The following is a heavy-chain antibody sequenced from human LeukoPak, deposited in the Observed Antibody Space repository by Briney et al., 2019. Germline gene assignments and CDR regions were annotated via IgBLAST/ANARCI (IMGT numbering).Heavy chain of an antibody. D-gene: IGHD6-6*01. CDR3: ARARYYKGARPDDAYDI. Sequence: ASVKVFCKASGYTFTSYGISWVRQAPGQGLEWMGWISGYNGNTNYAQKLQGRVTMTTDTSTSTAYMELRSLRSDDTAVYYCARARYYKGARPDDAYDIWGQGTMVTVSS. CDR2: ISGYNGNT. V-gene: IGHV1-18*01. J-gene: IGHJ3*02. CDR1: GYTFTSYG.